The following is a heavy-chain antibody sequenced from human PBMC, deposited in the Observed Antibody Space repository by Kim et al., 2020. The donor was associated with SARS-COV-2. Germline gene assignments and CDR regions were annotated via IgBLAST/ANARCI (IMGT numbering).Heavy chain of an antibody. D-gene: IGHD3-10*01. J-gene: IGHJ4*02. CDR3: ARVPYGSGSHYYFDY. CDR2: ISASNSYT. V-gene: IGHV3-11*05. Sequence: GGSLRLSCAASAFTFSDFYMSWIHQAPGKGLEWVSYISASNSYTNYADSVKGRFTISRDNAKNSLYLQMNTLRAEDTAVYYCARVPYGSGSHYYFDYWGQGTLVTVSS. CDR1: AFTFSDFY.